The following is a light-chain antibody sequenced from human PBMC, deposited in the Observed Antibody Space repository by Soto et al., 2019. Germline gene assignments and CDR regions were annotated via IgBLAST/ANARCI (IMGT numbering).Light chain of an antibody. J-gene: IGKJ1*01. CDR3: QESHSTSWT. V-gene: IGKV1-39*01. CDR1: QSIRRY. CDR2: AAS. Sequence: DMQMTQSPSSLSASVGDRVTITCRASQSIRRYLNWYQQKPGKAPNLLIYAASSLQSGVPSRFSGSGSGKDFTLTISSLQPEDFAIYYCQESHSTSWTFGQGTKVEIK.